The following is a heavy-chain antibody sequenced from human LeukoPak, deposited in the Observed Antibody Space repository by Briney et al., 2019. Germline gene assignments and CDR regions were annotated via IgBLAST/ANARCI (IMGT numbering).Heavy chain of an antibody. CDR2: NYYSGSS. Sequence: SETLSLTCTVSGGSISSCSYYWSWDRQHPGKGLVWLGYNYYSGSSYYNPSLKSRVTISVDTSKNQFSLKVSSVTAADTAVYYCARDRGRYSGYFDYWGQGTLVTVSS. D-gene: IGHD5-12*01. J-gene: IGHJ4*02. CDR1: GGSISSCSYY. CDR3: ARDRGRYSGYFDY. V-gene: IGHV4-31*03.